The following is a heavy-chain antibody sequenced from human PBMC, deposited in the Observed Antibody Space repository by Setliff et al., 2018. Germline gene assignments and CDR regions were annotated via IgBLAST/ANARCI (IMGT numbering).Heavy chain of an antibody. CDR3: ATSGFCSSGSCYSFDD. J-gene: IGHJ4*02. CDR2: VYSNVGT. CDR1: GGSINNYY. V-gene: IGHV4-4*07. D-gene: IGHD2-15*01. Sequence: SETLSLTCIVSGGSINNYYWSWIRQPAGKGLEWIGRVYSNVGTNFNPSLKSRVTMSVDASKNRFSLNLTSVTAADTAVYFCATSGFCSSGSCYSFDDWGQGALVTVSS.